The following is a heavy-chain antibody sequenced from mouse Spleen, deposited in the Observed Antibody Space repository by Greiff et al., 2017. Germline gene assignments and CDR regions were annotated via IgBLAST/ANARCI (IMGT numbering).Heavy chain of an antibody. CDR2: ISSGGGYT. Sequence: EVKLVESGGGLVKPGGSLKLSCAASGFTFSSYAMSWVRQTPEKRLEWVATISSGGGYTYYPDSVKGRFTISRDNAKNTLYLQMSSLRSEDTAMYYCARHGDYGNYVSYYFDDWGQGTTLTVSS. V-gene: IGHV5-9-3*01. J-gene: IGHJ2*01. D-gene: IGHD2-1*01. CDR3: ARHGDYGNYVSYYFDD. CDR1: GFTFSSYA.